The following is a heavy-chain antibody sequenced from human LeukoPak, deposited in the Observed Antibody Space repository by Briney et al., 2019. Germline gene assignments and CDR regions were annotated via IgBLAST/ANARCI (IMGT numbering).Heavy chain of an antibody. Sequence: GRPLRLSCAASGFTFSSYAMHWVRQAPGEGLEWVAVISYDGSNKYYADSVKGRFTISRDNSKNTLYLQMNSLRAEDTAVYYCARGATVTTVGYWGQGTLVTVSS. V-gene: IGHV3-30*01. CDR1: GFTFSSYA. J-gene: IGHJ4*02. D-gene: IGHD4-17*01. CDR2: ISYDGSNK. CDR3: ARGATVTTVGY.